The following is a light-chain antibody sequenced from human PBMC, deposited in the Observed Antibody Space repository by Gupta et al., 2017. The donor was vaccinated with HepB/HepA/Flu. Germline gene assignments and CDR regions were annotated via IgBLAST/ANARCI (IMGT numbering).Light chain of an antibody. J-gene: IGLJ2*01. CDR2: DDS. V-gene: IGLV3-21*03. CDR3: QIWDSSSPVV. Sequence: SYVLTQPPSVSVAPGKTATITCGGNNIGGRSVHWYQQKPGQAPVLVVYDDSDRPSGIPERFSGSNSENTATLTITRVEGGDEADYYCQIWDSSSPVVFGGGTKLTVL. CDR1: NIGGRS.